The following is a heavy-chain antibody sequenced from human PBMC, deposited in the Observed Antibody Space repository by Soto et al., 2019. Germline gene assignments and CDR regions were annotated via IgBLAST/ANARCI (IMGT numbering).Heavy chain of an antibody. Sequence: QVQLVESGGGVVQPGRSLRLSCAASGFTFSSYGMHWVRQAPGKGLEWVAVISYDGSNKYYADSVKGRFTISRDNSKNTQDLQRNSLRAEDTAGYYGAKGGAANGGYYDGMDVWGQGTTVTVSS. CDR1: GFTFSSYG. V-gene: IGHV3-30*18. CDR3: AKGGAANGGYYDGMDV. J-gene: IGHJ6*02. CDR2: ISYDGSNK. D-gene: IGHD2-15*01.